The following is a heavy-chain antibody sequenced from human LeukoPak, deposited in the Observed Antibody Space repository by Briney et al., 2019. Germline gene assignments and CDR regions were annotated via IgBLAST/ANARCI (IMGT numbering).Heavy chain of an antibody. CDR1: GFTFSSSA. V-gene: IGHV3-23*01. CDR2: ISESGGST. CDR3: AKEREQWLVLGVVVY. J-gene: IGHJ4*02. Sequence: GGSLRLSCAASGFTFSSSAMSWVRQAPGKGLEWVSGISESGGSTYYADSVKGRFSISRDNSHNTLFLQMNSLRAEDTAVYYCAKEREQWLVLGVVVYWGQGTLVTVSS. D-gene: IGHD6-19*01.